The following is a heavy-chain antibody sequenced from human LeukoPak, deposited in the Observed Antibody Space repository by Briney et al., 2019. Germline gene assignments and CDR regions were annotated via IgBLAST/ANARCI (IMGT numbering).Heavy chain of an antibody. D-gene: IGHD6-19*01. Sequence: AQTLSLTCAVSGRSITVYYWSWIRQPAGKGLEWIGRIDTSRSTNYNPSLKSRVTMSVDTFKSQFSLKLSSVTAQDKAVYYCARDLGFGSGSFDYWVQGTLVTVSS. CDR1: GRSITVYY. CDR3: ARDLGFGSGSFDY. CDR2: IDTSRST. J-gene: IGHJ4*02. V-gene: IGHV4-4*07.